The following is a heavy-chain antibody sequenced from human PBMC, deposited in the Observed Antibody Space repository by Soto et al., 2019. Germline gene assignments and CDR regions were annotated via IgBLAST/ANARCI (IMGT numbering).Heavy chain of an antibody. J-gene: IGHJ4*02. V-gene: IGHV1-69*02. CDR3: ARGPLVALNYFES. CDR2: IFPLTDIP. CDR1: GGTFRNYP. Sequence: QVQLVQSGTEVKKPGSSVKVSCKASGGTFRNYPINWVRQAPGQGLEWMGSIFPLTDIPDYAQNFQARLTISADKSTSTAYMELSSLTSDDTAMYFCARGPLVALNYFESWGQGTLVTVS.